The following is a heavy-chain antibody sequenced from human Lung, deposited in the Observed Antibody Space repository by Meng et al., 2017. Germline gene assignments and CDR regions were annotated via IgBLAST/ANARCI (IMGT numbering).Heavy chain of an antibody. CDR3: ARGPTTMAHDFDY. Sequence: QVQLRHGGAGLVKPSETLSLTCVVSGGSFSDYYWSWIRQPPGKGLEWIGEINHSGSTNYNPSLESRATISVDTSQNNLSLKLSSVTAADSAVYYCARGPTTMAHDFDYWGQGTLVTVSS. CDR1: GGSFSDYY. J-gene: IGHJ4*02. D-gene: IGHD4-11*01. CDR2: INHSGST. V-gene: IGHV4-34*01.